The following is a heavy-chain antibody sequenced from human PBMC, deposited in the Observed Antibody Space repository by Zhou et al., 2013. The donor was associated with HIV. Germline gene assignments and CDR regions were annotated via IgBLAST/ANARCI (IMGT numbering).Heavy chain of an antibody. CDR3: ARDRRGLYYGSGSYSLDY. CDR2: IIPIFGTA. D-gene: IGHD3-10*01. Sequence: QVQLVQSGAEVKKPGSSVKVSCKASGGTFSSYAISWVRQAPGQGLEWMGGIIPIFGTANYAQKFQGRVTITTDESTSTAYMELSSLRSEDTAVYYCARDRRGLYYGSGSYSLDYWGQGTLVTVSS. CDR1: GGTFSSYA. J-gene: IGHJ4*02. V-gene: IGHV1-69*05.